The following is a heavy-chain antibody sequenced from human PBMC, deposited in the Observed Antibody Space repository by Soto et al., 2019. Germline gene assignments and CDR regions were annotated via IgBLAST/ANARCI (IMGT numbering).Heavy chain of an antibody. CDR1: GFTFSSYW. J-gene: IGHJ4*02. CDR3: ARGRLTTYYDFWSGYLSSIPAGGHPYYFDY. CDR2: IKQDGSEK. V-gene: IGHV3-7*03. D-gene: IGHD3-3*01. Sequence: PGGSLRLSCAASGFTFSSYWMSWVRQAPGKGLEWVANIKQDGSEKYYVDSVKGRFTISRDNAKNSLYLQMNSLRAEDTAVYYCARGRLTTYYDFWSGYLSSIPAGGHPYYFDYWGQGTLVTVSS.